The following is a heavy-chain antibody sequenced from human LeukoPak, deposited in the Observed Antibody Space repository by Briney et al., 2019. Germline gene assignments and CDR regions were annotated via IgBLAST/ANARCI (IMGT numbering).Heavy chain of an antibody. CDR1: GFTFNTYW. CDR2: IKQDGSEK. CDR3: ARDSYDFWSGSWFDP. Sequence: GGSLRLSCAASGFTFNTYWMNWVRQAPGKGLEWVANIKQDGSEKYYVDSVKGRFTISRDNAKNSLYLQMNSLRAEDTAVYYCARDSYDFWSGSWFDPWGQGTLVTVSS. V-gene: IGHV3-7*01. D-gene: IGHD3-3*01. J-gene: IGHJ5*02.